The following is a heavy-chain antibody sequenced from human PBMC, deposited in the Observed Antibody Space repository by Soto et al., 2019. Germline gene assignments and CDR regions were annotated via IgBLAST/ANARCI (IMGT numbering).Heavy chain of an antibody. Sequence: HPAGSLRLSCAASGFTFSSYGMHWVRQAPGKGLEWVAVISYDGSNKYYADSVKGRFTISRDNSKNTLYLQMNSLRAEDTAVYYCANGREMATWGQGTLVTVSS. CDR2: ISYDGSNK. D-gene: IGHD5-12*01. J-gene: IGHJ4*02. CDR1: GFTFSSYG. V-gene: IGHV3-30*18. CDR3: ANGREMAT.